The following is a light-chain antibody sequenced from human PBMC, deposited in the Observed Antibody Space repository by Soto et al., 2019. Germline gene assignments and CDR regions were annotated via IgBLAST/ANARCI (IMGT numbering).Light chain of an antibody. CDR1: QSISSY. CDR3: QQRSNWPPAT. V-gene: IGKV3-11*01. J-gene: IGKJ2*01. Sequence: EIVLTQSPATLSLSPGERTTLSCRASQSISSYLAWYQQKPGQAPRLLIYDASNRATGIPARFSGSGSGTAFTLTTSSLEPEDFAIYYCQQRSNWPPATFGQGTKLEIK. CDR2: DAS.